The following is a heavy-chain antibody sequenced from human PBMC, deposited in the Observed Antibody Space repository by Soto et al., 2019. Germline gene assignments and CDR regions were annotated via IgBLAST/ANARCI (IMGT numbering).Heavy chain of an antibody. D-gene: IGHD4-17*01. CDR3: TTVDGDYSPRPFDY. CDR2: IKSKTDGGTT. Sequence: GGSLRLSCAASGFTFSNAWMNWVRQAPGKGLEWVGRIKSKTDGGTTDYAAPVKGRFTISRDDSKNTLYLQMNSLKTEDTAVYYCTTVDGDYSPRPFDYWGQGTLVTVSS. CDR1: GFTFSNAW. V-gene: IGHV3-15*07. J-gene: IGHJ4*02.